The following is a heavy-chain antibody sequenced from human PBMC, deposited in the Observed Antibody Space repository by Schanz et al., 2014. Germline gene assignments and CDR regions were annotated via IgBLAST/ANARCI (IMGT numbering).Heavy chain of an antibody. CDR1: GFTFTSYS. Sequence: QVQLVQSGGGVVQPGGSLRLSCAASGFTFTSYSMHWVRQAPGRGLEWVAFIRYDGSSKYYADSVRGRFTISRDDSKNTLYLQMNRLRPEDTAVYYCAKEDRNHNSDYVYWGQGTLVTVSS. D-gene: IGHD3-22*01. V-gene: IGHV3-30*02. CDR2: IRYDGSSK. CDR3: AKEDRNHNSDYVY. J-gene: IGHJ4*02.